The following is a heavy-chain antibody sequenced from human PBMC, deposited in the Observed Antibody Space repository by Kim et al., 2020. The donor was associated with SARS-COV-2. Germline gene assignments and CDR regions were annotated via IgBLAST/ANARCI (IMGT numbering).Heavy chain of an antibody. CDR1: GYSISSGYY. Sequence: SETLSLTCTVSGYSISSGYYWGWIRQPPGKGLEWIGSIYHSGSTYYNPSLKSRVTISVDTSKNQFSLKLSSVTAADTAVYYCARDDGGSGSYYDNWFDPWGQGTLVTVSS. CDR2: IYHSGST. D-gene: IGHD3-10*01. V-gene: IGHV4-38-2*02. CDR3: ARDDGGSGSYYDNWFDP. J-gene: IGHJ5*02.